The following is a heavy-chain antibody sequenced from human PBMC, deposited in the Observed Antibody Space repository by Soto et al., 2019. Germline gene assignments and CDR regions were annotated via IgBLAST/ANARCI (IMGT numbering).Heavy chain of an antibody. CDR2: ISAYNGNT. CDR3: ARANSGQTRALDY. CDR1: GYTFTSDG. D-gene: IGHD1-1*01. Sequence: ASVKGSCKASGYTFTSDGIGWVRQAPGQGLEWMGWISAYNGNTNYAQKLQGRVTMTTDTSTSTAYMELRSLRSDDTAVYYCARANSGQTRALDYWGQGTLVTVSS. J-gene: IGHJ4*02. V-gene: IGHV1-18*01.